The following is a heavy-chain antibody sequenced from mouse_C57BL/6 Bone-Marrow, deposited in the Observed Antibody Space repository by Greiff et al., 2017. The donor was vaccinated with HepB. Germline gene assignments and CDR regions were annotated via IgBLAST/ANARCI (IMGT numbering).Heavy chain of an antibody. CDR2: IYPRSGNT. CDR3: ARRDSNYNNWYFDV. D-gene: IGHD2-5*01. Sequence: QVQLQQSGAELARPGASVKLSCKASGYTFTSYGISWVKQRTGQGLEWIGEIYPRSGNTYYNEKFKGKATLTADKSSSTAYMELRSLTSEDSAVYFCARRDSNYNNWYFDVWGTGTTVTVSS. CDR1: GYTFTSYG. V-gene: IGHV1-81*01. J-gene: IGHJ1*03.